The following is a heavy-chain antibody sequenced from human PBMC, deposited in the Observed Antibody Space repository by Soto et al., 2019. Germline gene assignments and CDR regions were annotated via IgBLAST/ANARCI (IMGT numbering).Heavy chain of an antibody. CDR2: IYYRGST. D-gene: IGHD6-19*01. Sequence: QVQLQESGPGLVKPSQTLSLTCTVSGGSISSGGYYWSWIRQHPGKGLEWIGYIYYRGSTYYNPSRRSRVTISVDTYKTQFSQKLSSVTAADTAVYCCARVAGGSGWYAFDYWGQGTLVTVSS. V-gene: IGHV4-30-4*08. CDR3: ARVAGGSGWYAFDY. J-gene: IGHJ4*02. CDR1: GGSISSGGYY.